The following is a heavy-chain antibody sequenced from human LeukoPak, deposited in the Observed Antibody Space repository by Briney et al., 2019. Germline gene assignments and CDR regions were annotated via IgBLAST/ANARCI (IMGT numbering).Heavy chain of an antibody. CDR2: INHSGST. J-gene: IGHJ3*02. D-gene: IGHD2-8*02. V-gene: IGHV4-34*01. Sequence: SETLSLTCAVYGGSFSGYYWSWIRQPPGKGLEWIGEINHSGSTNYNPSLKSRVTISVDTSKNQFSLKLSSVTAADTAVYYCARALVVEVSDAFDIWGQGTMVTVSS. CDR1: GGSFSGYY. CDR3: ARALVVEVSDAFDI.